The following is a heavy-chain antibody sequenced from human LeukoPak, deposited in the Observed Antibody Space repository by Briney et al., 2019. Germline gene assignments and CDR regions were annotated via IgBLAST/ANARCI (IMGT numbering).Heavy chain of an antibody. CDR3: AKVAAGSAGWANY. V-gene: IGHV3-33*08. Sequence: PGGSLRLSCAASGFTFSSFGMHWVRQAPGKGLEWVAVIWYDGSNKYYADSVKGRFTISRDNSKNTLSLQMNSLRAEDTAVYYCAKVAAGSAGWANYWGQGALVTVSS. J-gene: IGHJ4*02. D-gene: IGHD2-15*01. CDR1: GFTFSSFG. CDR2: IWYDGSNK.